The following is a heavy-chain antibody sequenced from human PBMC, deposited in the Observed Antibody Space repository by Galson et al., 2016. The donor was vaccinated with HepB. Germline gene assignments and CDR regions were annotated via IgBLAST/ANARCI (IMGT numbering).Heavy chain of an antibody. D-gene: IGHD1-26*01. V-gene: IGHV1-69*13. Sequence: SVKVSCKASGGTFGNYAISWLRQAPGQGLEWMGGIMPMFGTETTNYAQKFQDRVTMTADESTGTAYMDLSGLMSEDTAVYYCARESGTYGIIVFDMWGQGTMVTVSS. J-gene: IGHJ3*02. CDR2: IMPMFGTETT. CDR3: ARESGTYGIIVFDM. CDR1: GGTFGNYA.